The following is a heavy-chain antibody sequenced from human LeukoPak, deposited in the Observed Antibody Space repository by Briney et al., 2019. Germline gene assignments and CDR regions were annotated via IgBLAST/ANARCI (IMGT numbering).Heavy chain of an antibody. Sequence: SETLSLTCTVSGGSISSYYWSWIRQPPGKGLEWIGYIYYSGSTNYNPSLKSRVTISVDTSKNQFSLKLSSVTAADTAVYYCARDHCSGGSCYVDYWGQGTLVTVSS. CDR1: GGSISSYY. V-gene: IGHV4-59*01. CDR3: ARDHCSGGSCYVDY. CDR2: IYYSGST. D-gene: IGHD2-15*01. J-gene: IGHJ4*02.